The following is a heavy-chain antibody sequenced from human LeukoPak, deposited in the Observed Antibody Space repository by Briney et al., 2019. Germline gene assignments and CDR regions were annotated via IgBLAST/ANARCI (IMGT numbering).Heavy chain of an antibody. V-gene: IGHV4-39*07. Sequence: SETLSLTCSVSGDSFSSVTDYWAWIRQPPGKGLEWIASGDYSGGTYYNPSLESRVAISADMSKKQISLKLTSVTGADTAVYYCAGERGEEYSSGWYKTNFFDNWGQGIRVTVSS. J-gene: IGHJ4*02. CDR1: GDSFSSVTDY. D-gene: IGHD6-19*01. CDR2: GDYSGGT. CDR3: AGERGEEYSSGWYKTNFFDN.